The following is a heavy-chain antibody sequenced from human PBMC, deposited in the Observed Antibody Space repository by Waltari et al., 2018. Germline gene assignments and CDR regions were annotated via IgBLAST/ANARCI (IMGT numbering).Heavy chain of an antibody. CDR2: IYYSGST. CDR3: ARLVRLELPEY. D-gene: IGHD1-7*01. J-gene: IGHJ4*02. CDR1: GGSIRSISFY. V-gene: IGHV4-39*01. Sequence: QLQLQASGPGLVTPSETLSLTCTVSGGSIRSISFYWGWIRQPPGKGLEWIGSIYYSGSTYYNPSLKSRVTISVDTSKNQFSLKLSSVTAADTAVYYCARLVRLELPEYWGQGTLVTVSS.